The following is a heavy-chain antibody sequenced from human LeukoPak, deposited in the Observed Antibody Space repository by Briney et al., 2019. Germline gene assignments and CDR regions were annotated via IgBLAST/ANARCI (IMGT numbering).Heavy chain of an antibody. Sequence: GGSLRLSCSASGFTFSNYAMHWVRQAPGKGLEYVSAISSNGGSTYYADSVKGRFTISRDNSKNTLYLQMSSLRAEDTAVYYCARDSRDYYDSTGAFDIWGQGTMVTVSS. CDR2: ISSNGGST. J-gene: IGHJ3*02. D-gene: IGHD3-22*01. V-gene: IGHV3-64D*06. CDR1: GFTFSNYA. CDR3: ARDSRDYYDSTGAFDI.